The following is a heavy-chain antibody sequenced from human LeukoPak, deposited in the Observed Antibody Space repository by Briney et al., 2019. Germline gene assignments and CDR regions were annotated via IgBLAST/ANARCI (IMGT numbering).Heavy chain of an antibody. J-gene: IGHJ5*02. Sequence: PSQTRSLTCTVSGGSISSGSYYWSWIRQPAGKGLEWIGRIYTSGSTNYNPSLKSRVTMSVDTSKNQFSLKLSSVTAADTAVYYCARDGYQLPNWDWFDPWGQGTLVTVSS. CDR2: IYTSGST. CDR1: GGSISSGSYY. D-gene: IGHD2-2*01. V-gene: IGHV4-61*02. CDR3: ARDGYQLPNWDWFDP.